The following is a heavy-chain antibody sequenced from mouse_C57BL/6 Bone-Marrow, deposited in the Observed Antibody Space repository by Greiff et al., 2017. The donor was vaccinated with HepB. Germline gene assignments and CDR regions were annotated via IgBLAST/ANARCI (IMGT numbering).Heavy chain of an antibody. CDR2: ISNGGGST. V-gene: IGHV5-12*01. D-gene: IGHD1-1*01. Sequence: EVKLMESGGGLVQPGGSLKLSCAASGFTFSDYYMYWVRQTPEKRLEWVAYISNGGGSTYYPDTVKGRFTISRDNAKNTLYLQRSRLKSEDTAMYYCASGSSSYYYAMDYWGQGTSVTVSS. J-gene: IGHJ4*01. CDR1: GFTFSDYY. CDR3: ASGSSSYYYAMDY.